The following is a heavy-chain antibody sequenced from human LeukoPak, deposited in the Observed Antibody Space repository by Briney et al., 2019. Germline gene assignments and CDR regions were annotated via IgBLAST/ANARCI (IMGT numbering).Heavy chain of an antibody. Sequence: GGSLRLSCAASGFTFRNFAMTWVRQTPGKGLEWVSTIDGSGDNTYFADFVKGRFTISRDNSKSTLYLQMTSLRAEDTAIYYCAKDYGDLPIDYWGQGTLVTVSS. CDR2: IDGSGDNT. D-gene: IGHD4-17*01. CDR3: AKDYGDLPIDY. V-gene: IGHV3-23*01. J-gene: IGHJ4*02. CDR1: GFTFRNFA.